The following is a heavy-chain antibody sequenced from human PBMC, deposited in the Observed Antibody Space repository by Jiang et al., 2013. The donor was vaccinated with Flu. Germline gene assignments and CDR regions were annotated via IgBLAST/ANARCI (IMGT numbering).Heavy chain of an antibody. CDR1: GFTFSSYG. V-gene: IGHV3-33*01. CDR3: ARDRVAAAVTEFDY. D-gene: IGHD6-13*01. J-gene: IGHJ4*02. CDR2: IWYDGSNK. Sequence: LSCAASGFTFSSYGMHWVRQAPGKGLEWVAVIWYDGSNKYYADSVKGRFTISRDNSKNTLYLQMNSLRAEDTAVYYCARDRVAAAVTEFDYWGQGTLVTVSS.